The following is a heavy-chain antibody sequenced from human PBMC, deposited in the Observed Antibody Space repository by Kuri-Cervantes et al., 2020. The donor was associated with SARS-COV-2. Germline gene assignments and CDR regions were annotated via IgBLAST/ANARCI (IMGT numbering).Heavy chain of an antibody. CDR1: GFTFSSYA. J-gene: IGHJ6*01. V-gene: IGHV3-23*01. D-gene: IGHD3-3*01. Sequence: GESLKISCAASGFTFSSYAMSWVRQAPGKGLEWVSAISGSGGSTYYADSVKGRFTISRDNSKNTLYLQMNSLRAEDTAVHYCARAGYDFWSGYPNYYYYGMDVWGQGTTAT. CDR2: ISGSGGST. CDR3: ARAGYDFWSGYPNYYYYGMDV.